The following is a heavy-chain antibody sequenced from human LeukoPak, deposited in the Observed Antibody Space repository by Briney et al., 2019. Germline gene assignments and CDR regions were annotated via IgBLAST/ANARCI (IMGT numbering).Heavy chain of an antibody. V-gene: IGHV3-21*01. CDR2: ITLGRSYK. CDR3: VTSGYDSSGYYVDS. J-gene: IGHJ4*02. D-gene: IGHD3-22*01. Sequence: GESLRLSCAASGFAFSGSSMNWVRQAPGKGLEWVSAITLGRSYKYYADSLKGRFTVSRDNAKNSLYLQMNSLRVEDTAVYYCVTSGYDSSGYYVDSWGQGSLVTVSS. CDR1: GFAFSGSS.